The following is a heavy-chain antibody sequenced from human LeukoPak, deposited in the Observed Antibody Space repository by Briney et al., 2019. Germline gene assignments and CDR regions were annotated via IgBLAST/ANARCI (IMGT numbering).Heavy chain of an antibody. Sequence: ASVKVSCKASGYTFTSYGISWVRQAPGQGLEWMGWISAYNGNTNYAQKLQGRDTMTTDTSTSTAYMELRSLRSDDTAVYYCARRTGYGDFTMGYYYYSMDVWGQGTTVTVSS. CDR2: ISAYNGNT. V-gene: IGHV1-18*01. J-gene: IGHJ6*02. D-gene: IGHD4-17*01. CDR1: GYTFTSYG. CDR3: ARRTGYGDFTMGYYYYSMDV.